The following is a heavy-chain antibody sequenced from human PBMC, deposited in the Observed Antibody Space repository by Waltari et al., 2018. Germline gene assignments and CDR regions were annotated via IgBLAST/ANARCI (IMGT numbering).Heavy chain of an antibody. D-gene: IGHD5-12*01. CDR2: ISSSGSTI. Sequence: EVQLVESGGGLVQPGGSLRLSCAASGFTFSSYDMNWVRQAPGKGLEWVSYISSSGSTIYYADSVKGRFTISRDNAKNSLYLQMNSLRAEDTAVYYCARGRSQGYSGYEIDYWGQGTLVTVSS. CDR1: GFTFSSYD. J-gene: IGHJ4*02. CDR3: ARGRSQGYSGYEIDY. V-gene: IGHV3-48*03.